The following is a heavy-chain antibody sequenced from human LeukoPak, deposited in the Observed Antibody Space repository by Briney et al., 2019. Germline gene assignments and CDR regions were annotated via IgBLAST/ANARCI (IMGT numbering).Heavy chain of an antibody. J-gene: IGHJ2*01. CDR1: GGSISSYY. CDR3: ARVGYSYGLYWYFDL. CDR2: IYYSGST. V-gene: IGHV4-59*08. Sequence: SETLSLTCTVSGGSISSYYWSWLRQPPGKGLEWIGYIYYSGSTNYNPSLKSRVTISVDTSKNQFSLKLSSVTAADTAVYYCARVGYSYGLYWYFDLWGRGTLVTVSS. D-gene: IGHD5-18*01.